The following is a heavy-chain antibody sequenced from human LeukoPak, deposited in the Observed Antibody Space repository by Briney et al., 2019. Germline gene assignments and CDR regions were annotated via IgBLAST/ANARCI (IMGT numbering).Heavy chain of an antibody. CDR2: ISAYNGNT. D-gene: IGHD2-2*01. CDR1: GYTFTSYG. Sequence: ASVKVSCKPSGYTFTSYGISWVRQAPGQGLEWMGWISAYNGNTNYAQKLQGRVTMTTDTSTSTAYMELRSLRSDDTAVYYCASDIVVVPAATPRVVWFDPWGQGTLVTVSS. V-gene: IGHV1-18*01. J-gene: IGHJ5*02. CDR3: ASDIVVVPAATPRVVWFDP.